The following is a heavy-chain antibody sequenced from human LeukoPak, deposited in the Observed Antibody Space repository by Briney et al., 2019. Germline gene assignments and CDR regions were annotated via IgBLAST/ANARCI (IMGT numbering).Heavy chain of an antibody. D-gene: IGHD3-10*01. CDR1: EFTFSSYA. CDR3: ARDWAYYGSGSYYNHDAFDL. Sequence: GGSLRLSCAASEFTFSSYAMSWVRQAPGKGLEWVSAISGSGGSTYYADSVKGRFTISRDNSKNTLYLQMNSLRAEDTAVYYCARDWAYYGSGSYYNHDAFDLWGQGTMVTVSS. J-gene: IGHJ3*01. V-gene: IGHV3-23*01. CDR2: ISGSGGST.